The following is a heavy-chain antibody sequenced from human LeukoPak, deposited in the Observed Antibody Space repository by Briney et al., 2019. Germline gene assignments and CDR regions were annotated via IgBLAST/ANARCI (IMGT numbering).Heavy chain of an antibody. CDR3: ARGPRGSLNWFDP. V-gene: IGHV4-34*01. CDR1: GGSFSGYY. Sequence: PSETLSLTCAVYGGSFSGYYWSWIRQPPGKGLEWIGEINHSGSTNYNPSLKSRVTISVDTSKNQFSLKLSSVTAADTAVYYCARGPRGSLNWFDPWGQGTLVTVSS. J-gene: IGHJ5*02. D-gene: IGHD6-13*01. CDR2: INHSGST.